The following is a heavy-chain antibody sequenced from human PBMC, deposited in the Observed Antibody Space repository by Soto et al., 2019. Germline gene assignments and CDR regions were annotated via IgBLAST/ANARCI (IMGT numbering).Heavy chain of an antibody. CDR1: GYTFSGYY. J-gene: IGHJ6*02. D-gene: IGHD2-2*02. CDR3: ARSLTEGYCTITGCYTRPLYGMDV. CDR2: INPNSGGT. Sequence: ASVKVSCKPSGYTFSGYYIHWLRRAPGQGLEWMGWINPNSGGTNYAQKFQGRVTVTRDTPTSTAYMELSRLTSDDTAVYYCARSLTEGYCTITGCYTRPLYGMDVWGQGTTVTVSS. V-gene: IGHV1-2*02.